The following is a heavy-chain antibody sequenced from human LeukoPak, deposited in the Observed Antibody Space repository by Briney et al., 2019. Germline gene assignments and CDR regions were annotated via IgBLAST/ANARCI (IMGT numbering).Heavy chain of an antibody. CDR3: ARDRFPGNRFDY. CDR2: ISYDGSNK. D-gene: IGHD4-23*01. V-gene: IGHV3-30*01. Sequence: GGSLRLSCAASGFTFSSYAMHWVRQAPGKGLEWVAVISYDGSNKYYADSVKGRFTISRDNSKNTLYLQMNSLRAEDTAVYYCARDRFPGNRFDYWGQGTLVTVSS. CDR1: GFTFSSYA. J-gene: IGHJ4*02.